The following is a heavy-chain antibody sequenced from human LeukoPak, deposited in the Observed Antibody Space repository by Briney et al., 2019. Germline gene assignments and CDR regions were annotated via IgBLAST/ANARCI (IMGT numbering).Heavy chain of an antibody. D-gene: IGHD3-3*01. CDR1: GFTFSSYA. CDR3: ARVAENLRSFDY. CDR2: ISGSDGST. J-gene: IGHJ4*02. Sequence: GGSLRLSCAASGFTFSSYAMTWVRQAPGKGLEWVSSISGSDGSTSYADSVKGRFTISRDNAKNTLYLQMNSLRAEDTAVYYCARVAENLRSFDYWGQGTLVTVSS. V-gene: IGHV3-23*01.